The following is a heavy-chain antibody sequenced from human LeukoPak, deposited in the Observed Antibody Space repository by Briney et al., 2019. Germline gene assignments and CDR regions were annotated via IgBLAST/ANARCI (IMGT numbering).Heavy chain of an antibody. Sequence: GGSLRLSCAASGFTVTGNYMSWVRQAPGKGLEWVANIKQDGSEKNYVDSVKGRFTISRDNVKNSLYLQMNSLRAEDTAVYYCARGGGKFDYWGQGTQVTVSS. CDR3: ARGGGKFDY. V-gene: IGHV3-7*04. D-gene: IGHD3-16*01. CDR1: GFTVTGNY. CDR2: IKQDGSEK. J-gene: IGHJ4*02.